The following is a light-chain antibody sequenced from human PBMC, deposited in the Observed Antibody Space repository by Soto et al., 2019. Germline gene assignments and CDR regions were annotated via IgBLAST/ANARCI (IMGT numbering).Light chain of an antibody. Sequence: AIRMTQSPSSFSASTGDRVTITCRASQGISSYLAWYQQKPGKAPKLLIYAASTLQSGVPSRFSGSGSGTDFTLTISCLRSEDFATYYCQQYYSYPQPFGQGTKLEMK. CDR2: AAS. CDR1: QGISSY. CDR3: QQYYSYPQP. J-gene: IGKJ2*01. V-gene: IGKV1-8*01.